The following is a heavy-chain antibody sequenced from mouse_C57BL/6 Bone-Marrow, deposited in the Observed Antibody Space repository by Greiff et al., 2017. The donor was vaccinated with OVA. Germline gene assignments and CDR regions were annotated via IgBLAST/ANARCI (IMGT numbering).Heavy chain of an antibody. Sequence: EVQLVESGGDSVKPGGSLKLSCAASGFTFSSYGMSWVRQTPDKRLEWVATISSGGSYTYYPDSVKGRFTISRDNAKNTLYLQMSSLKSEDTAMYYCASLTDWGQGTTLTVSS. J-gene: IGHJ2*01. CDR1: GFTFSSYG. V-gene: IGHV5-6*01. CDR3: ASLTD. CDR2: ISSGGSYT.